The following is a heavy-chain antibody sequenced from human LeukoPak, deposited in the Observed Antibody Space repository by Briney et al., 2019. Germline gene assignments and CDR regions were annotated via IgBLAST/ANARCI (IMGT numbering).Heavy chain of an antibody. Sequence: GGSLRLSCAASGFTFSSYAMHWVRQAPGKGLEYVSAISSNGGSTYYANSAKGRFTISRDNSKNTLYLQMGSLRAEDMAVYYCARDSGYYYDSSGYPTNWFDPWGQGTLVTVSS. D-gene: IGHD3-22*01. J-gene: IGHJ5*02. CDR2: ISSNGGST. CDR3: ARDSGYYYDSSGYPTNWFDP. V-gene: IGHV3-64*01. CDR1: GFTFSSYA.